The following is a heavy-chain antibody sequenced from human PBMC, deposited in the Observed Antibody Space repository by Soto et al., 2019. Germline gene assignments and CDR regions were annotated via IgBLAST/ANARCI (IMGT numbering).Heavy chain of an antibody. D-gene: IGHD6-19*01. CDR3: AEVERQWMVTSDFNY. V-gene: IGHV3-30*03. J-gene: IGHJ4*02. CDR1: GFTFSDYA. CDR2: VSHDGRNT. Sequence: VQLVDSGGGVVQPGRSLRLSCAASGFTFSDYAMRWVRQAPGKGLEWVAVVSHDGRNTHYADSVKGRFTISRDSSKNRDALEMTRQSAEDTAVYYGAEVERQWMVTSDFNYWGQGALVTVSS.